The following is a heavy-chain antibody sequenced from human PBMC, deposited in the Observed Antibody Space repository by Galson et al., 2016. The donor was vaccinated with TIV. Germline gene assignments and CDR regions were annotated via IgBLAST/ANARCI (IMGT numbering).Heavy chain of an antibody. CDR1: GFTFSSFT. J-gene: IGHJ3*02. Sequence: SLRLSCAASGFTFSSFTMNWVRQAPDRGLEWVSSITSTSNYIYYTDSVKGRFTISRDNAKNSLYLQINSLRVGDTAVYYCARRGAYVSDALDIWGQGTMGTVSS. CDR3: ARRGAYVSDALDI. V-gene: IGHV3-21*01. D-gene: IGHD3-10*02. CDR2: ITSTSNYI.